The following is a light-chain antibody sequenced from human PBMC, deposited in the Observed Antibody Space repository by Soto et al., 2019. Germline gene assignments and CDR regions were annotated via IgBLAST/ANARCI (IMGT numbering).Light chain of an antibody. V-gene: IGLV3-21*02. CDR3: ASWDNSLNGLV. CDR1: NIGSKS. CDR2: NDS. J-gene: IGLJ3*02. Sequence: SYELTQAPSVSVAPGQTARITCVGTNIGSKSVHWYQQKSGQAPVLVVYNDSDRPSGIPERFSGSNSGNTASLGISGLQPEDEADYYCASWDNSLNGLVFGGGTKLTVL.